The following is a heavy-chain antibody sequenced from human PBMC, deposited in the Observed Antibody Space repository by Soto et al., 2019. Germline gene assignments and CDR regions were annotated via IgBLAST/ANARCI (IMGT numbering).Heavy chain of an antibody. J-gene: IGHJ4*02. CDR2: ISGHGGDI. D-gene: IGHD2-15*01. CDR1: GFIFSSYA. V-gene: IGHV3-23*01. Sequence: EVQLLEFGGGLVRPGGSLRLSCAASGFIFSSYAMHWVRQAPGKGLEWVSGISGHGGDIYYADSVKGRFTTSRDTATSTLYLQMDSLRADDTAVYYCAREDGGGPFDFWGQGTLVTVSS. CDR3: AREDGGGPFDF.